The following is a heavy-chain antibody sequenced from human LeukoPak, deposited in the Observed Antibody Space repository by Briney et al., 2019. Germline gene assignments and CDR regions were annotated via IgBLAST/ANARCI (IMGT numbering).Heavy chain of an antibody. Sequence: SETLSLTCAVSGASISSSNYYWGWVRQSPGKGLEWIGYIYYSGSTNYNPSLKSRVTISVDTSKNQFSLKLSSVTAADTAVYYCARERIGRYDILTGYYTGSAFDIWGQGTMVTVSS. CDR2: IYYSGST. CDR3: ARERIGRYDILTGYYTGSAFDI. J-gene: IGHJ3*02. V-gene: IGHV4-61*01. CDR1: GASISSSNYY. D-gene: IGHD3-9*01.